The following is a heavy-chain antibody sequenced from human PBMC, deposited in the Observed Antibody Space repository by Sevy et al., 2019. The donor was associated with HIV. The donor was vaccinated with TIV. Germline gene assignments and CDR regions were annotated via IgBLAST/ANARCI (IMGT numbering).Heavy chain of an antibody. D-gene: IGHD6-13*01. Sequence: GGSLRLSCVASGFKFNSYWMLWVRQAPGKGLEWVANINQDATANFYADYVRGRFIISRDNVRNSVSLQMNILRVEDTSLDYCVRAIATVDSFWGQGTLVTVSS. CDR2: INQDATAN. J-gene: IGHJ4*02. CDR1: GFKFNSYW. V-gene: IGHV3-7*01. CDR3: VRAIATVDSF.